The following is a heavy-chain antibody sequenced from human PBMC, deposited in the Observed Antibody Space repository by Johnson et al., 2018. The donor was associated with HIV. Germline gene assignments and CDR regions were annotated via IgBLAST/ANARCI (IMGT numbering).Heavy chain of an antibody. CDR1: GFTFSAYA. CDR3: ASGKSWHRDAFDI. J-gene: IGHJ3*02. CDR2: INSDGSST. V-gene: IGHV3-74*02. D-gene: IGHD6-13*01. Sequence: VQLVESGGGLVQPGGSLRLSCAASGFTFSAYAIHWVRQAPGKGLEWVSRINSDGSSTSYADSVKGRFTISRDNAKNTLFVQMSSLRAEDTAVYYCASGKSWHRDAFDIWGQGTMVTVSS.